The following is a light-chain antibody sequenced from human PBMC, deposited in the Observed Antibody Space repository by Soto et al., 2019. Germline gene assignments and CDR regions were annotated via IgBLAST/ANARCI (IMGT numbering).Light chain of an antibody. CDR1: QRMSGF. Sequence: GDRVTITCRASQRMSGFLAWYQHKPGKAPKFLIYDASTLESGVPSRFSGSGSGTEFTLTISSLQPDDFATYYCQKYNNYPRTFGQGTKVDIK. CDR3: QKYNNYPRT. CDR2: DAS. V-gene: IGKV1-5*01. J-gene: IGKJ1*01.